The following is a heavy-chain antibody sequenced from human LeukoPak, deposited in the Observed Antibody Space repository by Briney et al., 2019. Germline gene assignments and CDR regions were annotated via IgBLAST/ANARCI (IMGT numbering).Heavy chain of an antibody. D-gene: IGHD2-2*01. CDR3: AKLDCSSTSCGDY. Sequence: PGGSLRLYCAASGFTFSSYAMSWVRQAPGEGLEWVSGITGSGGNTYYIDSVKGRFTISRDNSKNTLYLQMNSLRAEDTAVYYCAKLDCSSTSCGDYWGQGTLVSVSS. V-gene: IGHV3-23*01. CDR1: GFTFSSYA. J-gene: IGHJ4*02. CDR2: ITGSGGNT.